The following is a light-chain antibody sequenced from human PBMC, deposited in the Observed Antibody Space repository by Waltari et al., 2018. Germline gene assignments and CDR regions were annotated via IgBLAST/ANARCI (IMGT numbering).Light chain of an antibody. J-gene: IGLJ3*02. CDR3: CSYAGRTTWV. CDR1: SSDVGNYNL. CDR2: AVS. V-gene: IGLV2-23*02. Sequence: QSALTQPASVSGSPGQSITISCTGTSSDVGNYNLVSWYQQHPGRAPKLIIYAVSERPSGVSTRFSSSKSANTASLAVSGLQAEDEADYYCCSYAGRTTWVFGGGTNLAVL.